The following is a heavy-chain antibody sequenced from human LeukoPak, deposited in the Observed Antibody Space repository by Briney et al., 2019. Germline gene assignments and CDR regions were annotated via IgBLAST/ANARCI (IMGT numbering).Heavy chain of an antibody. CDR2: INHSGST. J-gene: IGHJ4*01. V-gene: IGHV4-34*01. Sequence: PSETLSLTCAVYGGSFSGYYWSWIRQPPGKGLEWIGEINHSGSTNYNPSLKSRVTISVDTSKNQFSLKLSSVTAADTAVYYCARGRIVVVVAAHFDYWGHGTLVTVSS. CDR1: GGSFSGYY. D-gene: IGHD2-15*01. CDR3: ARGRIVVVVAAHFDY.